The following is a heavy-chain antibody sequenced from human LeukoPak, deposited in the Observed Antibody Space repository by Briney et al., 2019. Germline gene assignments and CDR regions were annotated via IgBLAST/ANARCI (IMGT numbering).Heavy chain of an antibody. Sequence: PSETLSLTCTVSGGSISSGDYYWSWIRQPPGKGLERIGYIYYSGSTYYNPSLKSRVTISVDTSKNQFSLKLSSVTAADTAVYYCARTSRDGYNRLDYWGQGTLVTVSS. CDR2: IYYSGST. CDR3: ARTSRDGYNRLDY. CDR1: GGSISSGDYY. J-gene: IGHJ4*02. D-gene: IGHD5-24*01. V-gene: IGHV4-30-4*08.